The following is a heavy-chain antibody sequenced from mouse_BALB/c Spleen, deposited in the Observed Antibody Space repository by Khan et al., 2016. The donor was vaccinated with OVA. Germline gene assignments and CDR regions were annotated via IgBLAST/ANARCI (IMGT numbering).Heavy chain of an antibody. CDR3: ARDYGSLYWYYDV. D-gene: IGHD1-1*01. J-gene: IGHJ1*01. CDR1: GISITSGNYR. Sequence: VQLKESGPGLVKPSQTVSLTCTVTGISITSGNYRWSWIRQFPGNKLEWIGNIYYSGTVTYNPSLTSRTTITRDTSKNQFFLEMNSLTAEDTATYYCARDYGSLYWYYDVRGEGNTVTVSS. CDR2: IYYSGTV. V-gene: IGHV3-5*02.